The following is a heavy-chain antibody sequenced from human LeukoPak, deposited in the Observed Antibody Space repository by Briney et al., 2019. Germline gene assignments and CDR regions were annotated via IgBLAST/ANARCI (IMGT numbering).Heavy chain of an antibody. Sequence: GGSLRLSCAASGFTFNSYSMNWVRQAPGKGLEWVSSISGSNSYIYYADSVKGRFTISRDNAKDSLYLQMNSLRAEDTAVYYCARVAYYGGNSGAFDIWGQGTMVTVSS. CDR3: ARVAYYGGNSGAFDI. D-gene: IGHD4-23*01. J-gene: IGHJ3*02. CDR1: GFTFNSYS. V-gene: IGHV3-21*01. CDR2: ISGSNSYI.